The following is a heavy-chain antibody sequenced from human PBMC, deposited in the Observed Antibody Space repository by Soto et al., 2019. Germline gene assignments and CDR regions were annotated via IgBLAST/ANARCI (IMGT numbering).Heavy chain of an antibody. D-gene: IGHD3-3*01. J-gene: IGHJ6*02. CDR2: INPNSGGT. V-gene: IGHV1-2*02. CDR3: ARGWSVLDLDYYYYYGMDV. CDR1: GYTFTGYY. Sequence: ASVKVSCKASGYTFTGYYMHWVRQALGQGLEWMGWINPNSGGTNYAQKFQGRVTMTRDTSISTAYMELSRLRSDDTAVYYCARGWSVLDLDYYYYYGMDVWGQGTTVTVSS.